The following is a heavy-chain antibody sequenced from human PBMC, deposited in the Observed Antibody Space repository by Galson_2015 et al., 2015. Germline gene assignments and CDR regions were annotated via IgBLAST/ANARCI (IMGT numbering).Heavy chain of an antibody. Sequence: TLSLTCTVSGGSISSGSYYWSWIRQPAGKGLEWIGRIYTSGSTNYSPSLKSRVAISVDTSKNQFSLKLSSVTAADTAVYYCARLPSTASEDYWGQGTLVTVSS. CDR1: GGSISSGSYY. CDR3: ARLPSTASEDY. V-gene: IGHV4-61*02. CDR2: IYTSGST. J-gene: IGHJ4*02. D-gene: IGHD4-17*01.